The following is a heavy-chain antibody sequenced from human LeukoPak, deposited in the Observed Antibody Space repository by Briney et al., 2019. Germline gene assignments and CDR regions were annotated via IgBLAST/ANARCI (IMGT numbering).Heavy chain of an antibody. V-gene: IGHV5-51*01. CDR3: ARRGDGKEFDY. J-gene: IGHJ4*02. Sequence: GESLKISCKGSGYSFTTYWIGCVRQMPGKGLEWMGIIYPSDSDTRYSPSFQGKVTISADKSISTAYLQWSGLKASDTAMYYCARRGDGKEFDYWGQGTLVTVSS. D-gene: IGHD5-24*01. CDR2: IYPSDSDT. CDR1: GYSFTTYW.